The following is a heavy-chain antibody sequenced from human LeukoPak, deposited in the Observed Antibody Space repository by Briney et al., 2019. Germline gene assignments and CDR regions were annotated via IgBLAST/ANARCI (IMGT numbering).Heavy chain of an antibody. V-gene: IGHV5-51*01. D-gene: IGHD2-2*01. Sequence: GEPLNISGKASGYSFTSSWIGWVRQMPGKGLEGTGIIYPGDSDTRYSPSFQGQVPLSADKSISTAYLQWRSLKASDTAMYYCERGVVVPAAMFHYFDYWGQGTLVTVSS. CDR1: GYSFTSSW. J-gene: IGHJ4*02. CDR3: ERGVVVPAAMFHYFDY. CDR2: IYPGDSDT.